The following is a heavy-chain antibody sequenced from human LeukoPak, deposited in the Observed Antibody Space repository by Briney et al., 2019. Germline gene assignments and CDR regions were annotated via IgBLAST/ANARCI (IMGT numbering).Heavy chain of an antibody. J-gene: IGHJ5*02. Sequence: GGSLRLSCAASGFTFSDYYMSWICQAPGKGLEWVSYISSSGSTIYFADPVKGRFTISRDNAKNSLYLQMNSLRAEDTAVYYCARVVGYSYGYSRWFDPWGQGTLATVSS. CDR1: GFTFSDYY. CDR2: ISSSGSTI. CDR3: ARVVGYSYGYSRWFDP. D-gene: IGHD5-18*01. V-gene: IGHV3-11*01.